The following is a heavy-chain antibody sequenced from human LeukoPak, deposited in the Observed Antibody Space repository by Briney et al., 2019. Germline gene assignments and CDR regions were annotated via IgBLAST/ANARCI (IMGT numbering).Heavy chain of an antibody. CDR3: ARAGQIVVVVTAPSY. J-gene: IGHJ4*02. CDR2: ISYDGSNK. Sequence: GGSLRLSCAASGFTFSNYAMHWVRQAPGKGLEWVAVISYDGSNKYYADSVKGRFTISRDNSKNTLYLQMNSLRAEDTAVYYCARAGQIVVVVTAPSYWGQGTLVTVSS. V-gene: IGHV3-30-3*01. CDR1: GFTFSNYA. D-gene: IGHD2-21*02.